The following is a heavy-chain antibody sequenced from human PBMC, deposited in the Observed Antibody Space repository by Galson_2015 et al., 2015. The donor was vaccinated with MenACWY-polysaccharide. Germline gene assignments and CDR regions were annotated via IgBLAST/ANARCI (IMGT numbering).Heavy chain of an antibody. CDR1: GGTFSSYA. Sequence: SVKVSCKAPGGTFSSYAISWVRQAPGQGLEWMGGIIPIFGTANYAQKFRGRVTITADESTSTAYMELSSLRSEDTAVYYCARDGVVVPAAMAYWGQGTLVTVSS. V-gene: IGHV1-69*13. J-gene: IGHJ4*02. CDR2: IIPIFGTA. D-gene: IGHD2-2*01. CDR3: ARDGVVVPAAMAY.